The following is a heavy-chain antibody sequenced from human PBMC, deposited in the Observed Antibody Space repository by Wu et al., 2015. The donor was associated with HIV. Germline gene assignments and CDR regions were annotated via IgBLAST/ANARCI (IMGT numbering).Heavy chain of an antibody. D-gene: IGHD2-15*01. CDR1: GYTFTSYD. V-gene: IGHV1-8*01. J-gene: IGHJ6*02. Sequence: QVQLVQSGAEVKKPGSSVKVSCKASGYTFTSYDINWVRQATGQGLEWMGWMNPNSGNTGYAQKFQGRVTMTRNTSISTAYMELSSLRSEDTAVYYCARAYTTLLHVTAHYYGMDVWGQGTTVTVSS. CDR2: MNPNSGNT. CDR3: ARAYTTLLHVTAHYYGMDV.